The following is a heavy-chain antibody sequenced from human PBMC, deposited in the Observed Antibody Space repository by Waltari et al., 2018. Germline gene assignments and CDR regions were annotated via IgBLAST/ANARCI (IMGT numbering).Heavy chain of an antibody. CDR3: AHRRYTPDAFDV. CDR1: GFSLSNSRVS. Sequence: QITLKESGPTLVKPTQTLTLTCTFSGFSLSNSRVSVGWIRQPPGKALEYLALIYWNNDKGYTPSLKSRLSITKDTSKNQVVLTMTNMDPVDTGTYYCAHRRYTPDAFDVWGQGTRVTVSS. CDR2: IYWNNDK. V-gene: IGHV2-5*01. D-gene: IGHD5-18*01. J-gene: IGHJ3*01.